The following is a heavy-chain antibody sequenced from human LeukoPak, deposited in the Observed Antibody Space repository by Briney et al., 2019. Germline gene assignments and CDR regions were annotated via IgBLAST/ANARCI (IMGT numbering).Heavy chain of an antibody. V-gene: IGHV1-69*02. CDR1: GDTFSSYT. CDR3: ARARGYSYGIDY. Sequence: SVKVSCKASGDTFSSYTISWVRQAPGQGLEWMGRIIPVLGRANYAQKFQGRVTITTDKFTSTAYMELSSLRSEDTAVYYCARARGYSYGIDYWGQGTLVTVSS. CDR2: IIPVLGRA. D-gene: IGHD5-18*01. J-gene: IGHJ4*02.